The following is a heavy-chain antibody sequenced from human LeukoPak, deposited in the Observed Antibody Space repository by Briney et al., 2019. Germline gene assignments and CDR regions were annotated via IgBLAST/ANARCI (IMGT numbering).Heavy chain of an antibody. J-gene: IGHJ4*02. CDR2: IYYSGST. Sequence: SETLSLTCTVSGGSISSSSYYWGWIRQPPGKGLEWIGSIYYSGSTYYNPSLKSRVTISVDTSKNQFSLKLSSVTAADTAVYYCARVITMVRDDYLDYWGQGTLVTVSS. V-gene: IGHV4-39*01. CDR1: GGSISSSSYY. D-gene: IGHD3-10*01. CDR3: ARVITMVRDDYLDY.